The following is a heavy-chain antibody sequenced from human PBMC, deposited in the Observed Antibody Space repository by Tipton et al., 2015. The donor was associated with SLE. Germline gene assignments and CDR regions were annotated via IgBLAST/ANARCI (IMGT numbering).Heavy chain of an antibody. CDR3: ARVVAATYYFDY. V-gene: IGHV4-61*01. J-gene: IGHJ4*02. CDR2: VYYSGST. D-gene: IGHD2-15*01. Sequence: GLVKPSETLSLSCTVSGGSVNSGTNYWSWIRQPPGKGLEWIGYVYYSGSTNYNPSLKSRVAISVDTSKNQFSLRLTSVTAADTAVYFCARVVAATYYFDYWGQGTLVTVSS. CDR1: GGSVNSGTNY.